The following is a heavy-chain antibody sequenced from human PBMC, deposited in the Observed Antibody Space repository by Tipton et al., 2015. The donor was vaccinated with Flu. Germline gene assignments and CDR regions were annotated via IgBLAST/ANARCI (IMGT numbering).Heavy chain of an antibody. CDR3: ARDQSRNWNYDFFDY. CDR2: IYISGNT. J-gene: IGHJ4*02. V-gene: IGHV4-4*07. D-gene: IGHD1-7*01. Sequence: TLSLTCTVSGDSISSHYWSWIRQPAGKGLEWIGRIYISGNTQYNPSLKSRVTMSVDTSKNQFSLNLNSVTAADTAVYYCARDQSRNWNYDFFDYWGQGTLVTVSS. CDR1: GDSISSHY.